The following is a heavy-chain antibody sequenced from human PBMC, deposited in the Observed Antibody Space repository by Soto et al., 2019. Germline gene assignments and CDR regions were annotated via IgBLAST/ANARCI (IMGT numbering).Heavy chain of an antibody. CDR2: TYYRSKWYN. CDR1: VDIVSSNSAS. Sequence: SQTLSLTCAISVDIVSSNSASWNCIRQSPSRGLEWLGRTYYRSKWYNDYAFSVKSRITINPDTSKNQFSLQLNSVTPEDTAVYYCARELGIAVATLDYWGQGSLVTVSS. D-gene: IGHD6-19*01. J-gene: IGHJ4*02. CDR3: ARELGIAVATLDY. V-gene: IGHV6-1*01.